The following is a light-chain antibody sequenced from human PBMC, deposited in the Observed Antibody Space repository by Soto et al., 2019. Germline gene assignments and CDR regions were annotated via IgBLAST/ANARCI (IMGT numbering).Light chain of an antibody. CDR2: GAS. Sequence: EIVLAQSPGAQSLSPGGRATRCCRASQSVSNNYLAWYQQKPGQAPRLLIYGASNRATGIPDRFSGSGSGTDFTLTISRLEPEDFAVYYCQQYGSSGTFGQGTKVDIK. V-gene: IGKV3-20*01. J-gene: IGKJ1*01. CDR3: QQYGSSGT. CDR1: QSVSNNY.